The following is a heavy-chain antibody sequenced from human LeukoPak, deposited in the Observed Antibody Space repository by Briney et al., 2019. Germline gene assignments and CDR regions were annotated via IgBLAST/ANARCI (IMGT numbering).Heavy chain of an antibody. Sequence: GGSLRLSCAASGFTFSSYAMSWVRQAPGKGLEWVSAISGSGGSTYYADSVKGRFTISRDNSKNTLYLQMNSLRAEDTAVYYCARVSGTSSLRFLEWLLYGPLYYWGQGTLVTVSS. CDR3: ARVSGTSSLRFLEWLLYGPLYY. J-gene: IGHJ4*02. CDR2: ISGSGGST. CDR1: GFTFSSYA. D-gene: IGHD3-3*01. V-gene: IGHV3-23*01.